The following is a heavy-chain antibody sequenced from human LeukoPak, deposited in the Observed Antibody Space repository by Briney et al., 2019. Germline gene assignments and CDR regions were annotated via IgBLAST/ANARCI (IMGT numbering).Heavy chain of an antibody. CDR1: GSTFTNSW. D-gene: IGHD1-1*01. J-gene: IGHJ4*02. CDR3: ARVNTNWPLDY. Sequence: GGSLRLSCAASGSTFTNSWMSWVRQAPGKGLEWVANIKLDGSQKYYVDSVKGRFTISRDNAKNSLYLQMNSLRAEDTAVYYCARVNTNWPLDYWGQGTLVTVSS. V-gene: IGHV3-7*05. CDR2: IKLDGSQK.